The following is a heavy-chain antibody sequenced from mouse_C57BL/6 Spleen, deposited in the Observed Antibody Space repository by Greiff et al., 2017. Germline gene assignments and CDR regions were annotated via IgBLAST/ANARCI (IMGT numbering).Heavy chain of an antibody. CDR3: ARGGVTTVVADHWYFDV. D-gene: IGHD1-1*01. CDR2: INPYNGGT. V-gene: IGHV1-19*01. CDR1: GYTFTDYY. J-gene: IGHJ1*03. Sequence: VQLQQSGPVLVKPGASVKMSCKASGYTFTDYYMNWVKQSHGKSLEWIGVINPYNGGTSYNQKFKGKATLTVDKSSSTAYMELNSLTSEDSAVYYCARGGVTTVVADHWYFDVWGTGTTVTVSS.